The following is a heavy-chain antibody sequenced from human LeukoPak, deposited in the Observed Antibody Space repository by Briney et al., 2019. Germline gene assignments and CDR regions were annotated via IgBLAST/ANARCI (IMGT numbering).Heavy chain of an antibody. CDR1: GFTFSTFA. Sequence: GGSLRLSCAASGFTFSTFAMTWVRQGPGKGLEWVSSITGSGAGTYYADSVKGRFTISRDNAKNLLYLQMNTLRAEDTAVYYCARVRGDTGGNSDYWGQGTLVTVSS. CDR2: ITGSGAGT. D-gene: IGHD4-23*01. V-gene: IGHV3-23*01. J-gene: IGHJ4*02. CDR3: ARVRGDTGGNSDY.